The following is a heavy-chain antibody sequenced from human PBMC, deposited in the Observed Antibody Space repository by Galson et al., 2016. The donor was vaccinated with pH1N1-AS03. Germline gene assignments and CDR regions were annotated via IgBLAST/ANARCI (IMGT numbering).Heavy chain of an antibody. J-gene: IGHJ6*02. CDR2: ISSDGDT. CDR1: GFTFSSYS. V-gene: IGHV3-64*02. Sequence: SLRLSCAASGFTFSSYSIHWVRQAPGKGLEYVSAISSDGDTYYTDSVKGRFTISRDKCKNTVYLQMGSLRPEDVAVYYCAREAEHYYYALDVWGQGTTVTVSS. CDR3: AREAEHYYYALDV.